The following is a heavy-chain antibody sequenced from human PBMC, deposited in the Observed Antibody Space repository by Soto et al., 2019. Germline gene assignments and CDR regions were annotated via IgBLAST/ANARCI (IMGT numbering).Heavy chain of an antibody. D-gene: IGHD3-3*01. J-gene: IGHJ3*02. CDR1: GFTFGDYA. CDR2: IRSKAYGGTT. CDR3: TRETYYDFWSGYEKDAFDI. Sequence: EVQLVESGGGLVQPGRSLRLSCTASGFTFGDYAMSWFRQAPGKGLEWVGFIRSKAYGGTTEYAASGKGRFTISRDDSKSIAYLQMNSLKTEDTAVYYCTRETYYDFWSGYEKDAFDIWGQGTMVTVSS. V-gene: IGHV3-49*03.